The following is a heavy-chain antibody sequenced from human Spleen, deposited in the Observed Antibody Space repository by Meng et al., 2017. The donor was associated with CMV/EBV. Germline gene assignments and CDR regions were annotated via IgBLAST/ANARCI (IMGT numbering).Heavy chain of an antibody. CDR2: ISGSGGST. D-gene: IGHD7-27*01. CDR1: GFTFSNYN. CDR3: ARTTTTGDLPQDWYFDL. J-gene: IGHJ2*01. V-gene: IGHV3-23*01. Sequence: GESLKISCAASGFTFSNYNMIWVRQAPGKGLEWVSAISGSGGSTYYADSVKGRFTISRDNSKNTLYLQMNSLRAEDTAVYYCARTTTTGDLPQDWYFDLWGRGTLVTVSS.